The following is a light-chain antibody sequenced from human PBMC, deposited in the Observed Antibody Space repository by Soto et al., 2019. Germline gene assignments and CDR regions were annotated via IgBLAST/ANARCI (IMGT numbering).Light chain of an antibody. CDR2: EVS. V-gene: IGLV2-14*01. CDR3: SSYTSSSTV. Sequence: QSALTQPASVSGSPGQSITISCTGTSSDVGGYNYVSWYQQHPGKAPKLMIYEVSNQPSGVSNRFSGSKSGNTASLTISGLQAEDEADYYCSSYTSSSTVFGGGTKLTVL. CDR1: SSDVGGYNY. J-gene: IGLJ3*02.